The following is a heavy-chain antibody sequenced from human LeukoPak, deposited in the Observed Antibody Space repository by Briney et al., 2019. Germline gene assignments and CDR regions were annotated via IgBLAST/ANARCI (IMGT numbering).Heavy chain of an antibody. D-gene: IGHD2-2*01. CDR3: ASVYQHGMDV. CDR1: GGTFISYA. CDR2: VNPSSISA. J-gene: IGHJ6*02. Sequence: ASVKVSCKASGGTFISYAISWVRQAPGQGLEWMGIVNPSSISASYAQKFQGRVTMTRDTSTSTVSMELSSLRSDDTAVYYCASVYQHGMDVWGQGTTVTVSS. V-gene: IGHV1-46*01.